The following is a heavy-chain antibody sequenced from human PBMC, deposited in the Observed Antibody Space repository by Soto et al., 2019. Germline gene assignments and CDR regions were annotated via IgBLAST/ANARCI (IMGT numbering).Heavy chain of an antibody. D-gene: IGHD2-15*01. Sequence: GGSLRLSCAASGFTFGNAWMNWVRQAPGKGLEWVGRIKSKVAGGTKDYAAPVKGRFNISRDDTKNTLFLQMNSLKAEDTAVYYCATDGGSNDNGLDYWGQGTRVTVPS. J-gene: IGHJ4*02. CDR2: IKSKVAGGTK. CDR1: GFTFGNAW. CDR3: ATDGGSNDNGLDY. V-gene: IGHV3-15*07.